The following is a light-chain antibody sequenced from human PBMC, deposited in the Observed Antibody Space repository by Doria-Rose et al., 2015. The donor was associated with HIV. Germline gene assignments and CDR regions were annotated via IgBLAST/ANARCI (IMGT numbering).Light chain of an antibody. V-gene: IGKV3-20*01. CDR1: QRVKSSY. CDR2: DAS. Sequence: EIVLTQSPGTLPLSPGERATLSCRASQRVKSSYLAWYQQKPGQAPRLLIYDASTRATGIPDRFSGSGSGTDFTLTISRLEPEDVAVYYGQQYGTSRGTFGQGTRLEIK. J-gene: IGKJ5*01. CDR3: QQYGTSRGT.